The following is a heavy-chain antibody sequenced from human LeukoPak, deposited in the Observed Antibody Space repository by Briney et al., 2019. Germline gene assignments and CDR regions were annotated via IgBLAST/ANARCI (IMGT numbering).Heavy chain of an antibody. J-gene: IGHJ4*02. Sequence: GASVKVSCKVSGYTLTELSMHWVRQAPGKGLEWMGGFDPEDGETIYAQKFQGRVTMTEDTSTDTAYMELSSLRSEDTAVYYCATDRLITGTTVEFDYWGQGTLVTVSS. D-gene: IGHD1-7*01. CDR1: GYTLTELS. V-gene: IGHV1-24*01. CDR2: FDPEDGET. CDR3: ATDRLITGTTVEFDY.